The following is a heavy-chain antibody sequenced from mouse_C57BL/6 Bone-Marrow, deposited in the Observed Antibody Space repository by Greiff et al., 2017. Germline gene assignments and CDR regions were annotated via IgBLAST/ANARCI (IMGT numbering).Heavy chain of an antibody. J-gene: IGHJ4*01. CDR1: GYTFTSYW. CDR2: IYPGSGST. Sequence: VQLQQPGAELVKPGASVKMSCKASGYTFTSYWITWVKQRPGQGLEWIGDIYPGSGSTNYNEKFKSKATLTADTSSSTAYMQLSSLTSEDSAVYYCARSCDGSSDGLDYWGQGTSVTVSA. V-gene: IGHV1-55*01. D-gene: IGHD1-1*01. CDR3: ARSCDGSSDGLDY.